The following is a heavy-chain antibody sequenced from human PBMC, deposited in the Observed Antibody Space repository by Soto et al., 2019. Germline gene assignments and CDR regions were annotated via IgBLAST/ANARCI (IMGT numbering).Heavy chain of an antibody. D-gene: IGHD6-19*01. Sequence: EASVKVSCKASGYTFTDSYMHWVRQAPGQGNEWMGIINPSGGSISYAQKFRGRVTMTRDTSTSTVYMELSSLRSEDTAVFYCATSPATIGWYGNPYYFDYWGQGTLVTVSS. CDR3: ATSPATIGWYGNPYYFDY. V-gene: IGHV1-46*01. J-gene: IGHJ4*02. CDR2: INPSGGSI. CDR1: GYTFTDSY.